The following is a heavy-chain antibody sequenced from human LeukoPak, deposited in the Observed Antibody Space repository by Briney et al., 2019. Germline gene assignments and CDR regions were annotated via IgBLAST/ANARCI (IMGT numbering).Heavy chain of an antibody. D-gene: IGHD3-3*01. CDR1: GGSFSGYY. V-gene: IGHV4-34*01. CDR2: IYYSGST. J-gene: IGHJ6*02. Sequence: SGTLSLTCAVYGGSFSGYYWGWIRQPPGKGLEWIGSIYYSGSTYYNPSLKSRVTISVDTSKNQFSLKLSSVTAADTAVYYCAKEGNYDFWSGPQYYYYGMDVWGQGTTVTVSS. CDR3: AKEGNYDFWSGPQYYYYGMDV.